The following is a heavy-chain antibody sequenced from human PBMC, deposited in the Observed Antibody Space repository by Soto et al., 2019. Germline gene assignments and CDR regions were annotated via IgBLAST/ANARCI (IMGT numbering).Heavy chain of an antibody. J-gene: IGHJ4*02. V-gene: IGHV3-30*18. Sequence: QVQLVESGGGVVQPGRSLRLSCAASGFTFSSYGMHWVRQAPGKGLEWVAVISYDGSNKYYADSVKGRFTISRDNSKNTLYLQMNSLRAEDTAVYYCAKGTTYYYDRSGYGVDVYYDYWGQGTLVTVSS. CDR1: GFTFSSYG. D-gene: IGHD3-22*01. CDR2: ISYDGSNK. CDR3: AKGTTYYYDRSGYGVDVYYDY.